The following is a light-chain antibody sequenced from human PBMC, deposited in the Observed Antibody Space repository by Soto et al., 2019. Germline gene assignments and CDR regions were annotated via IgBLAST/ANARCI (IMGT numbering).Light chain of an antibody. V-gene: IGLV1-40*01. CDR2: GNS. CDR3: QSYDISLSGYV. Sequence: QSVLTQPPSVSGAPGQRVTISCTGSSSNIGAGYDVHWYQQLPGTAPKLLIYGNSNRPSGVPDRFSGSKSGTSASLAIAGLQAEDEADYYSQSYDISLSGYVFGPGTKLTVL. CDR1: SSNIGAGYD. J-gene: IGLJ1*01.